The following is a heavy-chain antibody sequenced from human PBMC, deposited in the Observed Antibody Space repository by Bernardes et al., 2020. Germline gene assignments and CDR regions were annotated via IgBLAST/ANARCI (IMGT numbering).Heavy chain of an antibody. J-gene: IGHJ5*02. Sequence: SETLSLTCTVSGGSISSYYWSWIRQPPGKGLEWIGYIYYSGSTNYNPSLKSRVTISVDTSKNQFSLKLSSVTAADTAVYYCARHSSGGSPLNWFDPWGQGTLVTVSS. D-gene: IGHD2-15*01. V-gene: IGHV4-59*08. CDR1: GGSISSYY. CDR3: ARHSSGGSPLNWFDP. CDR2: IYYSGST.